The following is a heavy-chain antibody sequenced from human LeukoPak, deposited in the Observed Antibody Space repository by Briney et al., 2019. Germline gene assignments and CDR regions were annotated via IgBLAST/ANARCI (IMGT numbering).Heavy chain of an antibody. D-gene: IGHD5-24*01. J-gene: IGHJ4*02. CDR1: GGSISSYY. Sequence: SETLSLTCTVSGGSISSYYWSWIRQPPGKGLECIGYIYYSGSTNYTPSLKSRVTISVDMSKNQFSLKLTSVTAADTAVYYCARRRVDGYTDYWGQGTLVTVSS. CDR3: ARRRVDGYTDY. CDR2: IYYSGST. V-gene: IGHV4-59*08.